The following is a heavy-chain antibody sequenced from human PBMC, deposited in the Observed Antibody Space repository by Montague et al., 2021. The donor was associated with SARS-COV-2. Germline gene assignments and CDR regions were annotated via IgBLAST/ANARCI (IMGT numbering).Heavy chain of an antibody. CDR3: VGAPNEYYFDY. J-gene: IGHJ4*02. D-gene: IGHD3-16*01. CDR2: ISPTGST. V-gene: IGHV4-34*01. CDR1: GGSFSRYL. Sequence: SETLSLTCDVYGGSFSRYLWSWIRQPPGRGPELIGHISPTGSTRYNPSLDSRVTISLDTSKSRLSLELTSVTVADTSIYFCVGAPNEYYFDYWGQGTLVTVSS.